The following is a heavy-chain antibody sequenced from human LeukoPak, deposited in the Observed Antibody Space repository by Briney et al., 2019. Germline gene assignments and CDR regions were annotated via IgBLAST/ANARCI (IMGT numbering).Heavy chain of an antibody. CDR3: ARGREYCGGDCYTY. CDR2: INHSGST. Sequence: SETLSLTCAVYGGSFSGYYWSWIRQPPGKGLEWIGEINHSGSTNYNPSPKSRVTISVGTSKNQFSLKLSSVTAADTAVYYCARGREYCGGDCYTYWGQGTLVTVSS. J-gene: IGHJ4*02. CDR1: GGSFSGYY. D-gene: IGHD2-21*02. V-gene: IGHV4-34*01.